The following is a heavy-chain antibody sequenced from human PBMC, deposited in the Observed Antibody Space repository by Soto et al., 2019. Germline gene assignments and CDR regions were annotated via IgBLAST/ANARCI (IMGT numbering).Heavy chain of an antibody. J-gene: IGHJ4*02. CDR3: VKAVVGYSGYALFDY. D-gene: IGHD5-12*01. V-gene: IGHV3-64D*08. Sequence: GGSLRLSCSASGFTFSSYAMHWVRQAPGKGLEYVSAISSNGGSTYYADSVKGRFTISRDNSKNTLYLQMSSLRAEDTAVYYCVKAVVGYSGYALFDYWGQGTLVTVSS. CDR2: ISSNGGST. CDR1: GFTFSSYA.